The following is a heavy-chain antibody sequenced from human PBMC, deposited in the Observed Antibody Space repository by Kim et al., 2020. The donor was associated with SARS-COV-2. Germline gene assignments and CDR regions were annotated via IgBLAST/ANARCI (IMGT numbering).Heavy chain of an antibody. CDR2: ISSNGGST. CDR1: GFTFSTYA. Sequence: LSLTCAASGFTFSTYAMHWVRQAPGKGLEYVSAISSNGGSTYYANSVKGRFTISRDNSKNTLYLQMGSLRAEDMAVYYCARGRGNYYYYMDVWGKGT. J-gene: IGHJ6*03. V-gene: IGHV3-64*01. CDR3: ARGRGNYYYYMDV.